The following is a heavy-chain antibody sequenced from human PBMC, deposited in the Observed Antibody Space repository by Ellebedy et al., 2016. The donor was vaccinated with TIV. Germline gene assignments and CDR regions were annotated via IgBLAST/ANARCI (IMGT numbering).Heavy chain of an antibody. CDR2: TNSDGSSA. CDR1: GFTFSSYW. Sequence: GGSLRLSXAASGFTFSSYWMHWVRQAPGEGLVWVSRTNSDGSSATYADSVKGRFTISRDNAKNMLYLQMNSLRAEDTAVYYCAREGYDYVWGSPSDWGQGTLVTVSS. J-gene: IGHJ4*02. D-gene: IGHD3-16*01. V-gene: IGHV3-74*01. CDR3: AREGYDYVWGSPSD.